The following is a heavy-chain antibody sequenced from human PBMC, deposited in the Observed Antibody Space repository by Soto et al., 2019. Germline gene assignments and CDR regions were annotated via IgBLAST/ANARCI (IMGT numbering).Heavy chain of an antibody. Sequence: PSETLSLTCAVYGGSFSGYYWSWIRQPPGKGLEWIGEINHSGSTNYNPSLKSRVTISVDTSKNQFSLKLSSVTAADTAVDYGARDLIAYCGGDCKVRAFDIWGQGTMVT. D-gene: IGHD2-21*02. CDR2: INHSGST. CDR1: GGSFSGYY. V-gene: IGHV4-34*01. CDR3: ARDLIAYCGGDCKVRAFDI. J-gene: IGHJ3*02.